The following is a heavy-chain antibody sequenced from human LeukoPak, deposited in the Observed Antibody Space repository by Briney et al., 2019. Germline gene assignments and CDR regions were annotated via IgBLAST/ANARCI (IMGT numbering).Heavy chain of an antibody. CDR3: ARGGGLPSSSWSNAFDI. CDR1: GYTFTSYG. D-gene: IGHD6-13*01. J-gene: IGHJ3*02. CDR2: ISAYNGNT. V-gene: IGHV1-18*01. Sequence: VASVKVSCKASGYTFTSYGISWVRQAPGQGLEWMGWISAYNGNTNYAQKLQGRVTMTTDTSTSTVYMELSSLRSEDTAVYYCARGGGLPSSSWSNAFDIWGQGTMVTVSS.